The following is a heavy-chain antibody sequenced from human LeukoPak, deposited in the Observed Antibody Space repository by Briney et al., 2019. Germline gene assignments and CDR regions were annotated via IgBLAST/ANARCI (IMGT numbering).Heavy chain of an antibody. CDR2: IHHSGST. CDR1: GGSISDFH. D-gene: IGHD3-9*01. Sequence: SETLSLTCSVSGGSISDFHWGWIRQTPGKGLKWIGYIHHSGSTYYSPSLKSRVTISIDTSKNQFSLRLSSVTAEDTAVYYCASAWDILTDDAFDIWGQGTMVTVSS. J-gene: IGHJ3*02. V-gene: IGHV4-59*12. CDR3: ASAWDILTDDAFDI.